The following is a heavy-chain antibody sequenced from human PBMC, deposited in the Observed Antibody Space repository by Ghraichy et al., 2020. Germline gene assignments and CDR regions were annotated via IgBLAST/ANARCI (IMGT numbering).Heavy chain of an antibody. CDR3: TRATLITPSAQLNCFDL. CDR2: ISAYNGNT. V-gene: IGHV1-18*04. J-gene: IGHJ5*02. Sequence: ASVKVSCKTSGYTFTSYGISWVRQAPGQGLEWMGWISAYNGNTNYAQKLQGRVTMTTDTSTSTAYMELRSLRSDDTALYYCTRATLITPSAQLNCFDLWGQGTLVTVSS. CDR1: GYTFTSYG. D-gene: IGHD4-23*01.